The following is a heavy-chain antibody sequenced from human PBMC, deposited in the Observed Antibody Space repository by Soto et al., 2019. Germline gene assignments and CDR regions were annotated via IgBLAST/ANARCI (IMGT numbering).Heavy chain of an antibody. D-gene: IGHD6-19*01. CDR1: GFTFSSYG. J-gene: IGHJ4*02. CDR2: IWYDGSNK. Sequence: VQLVESGGGVVQPGRSLRHSCAASGFTFSSYGMHWVRQAPGKGLEWVAVIWYDGSNKYYADSVKGRFTISRDNSKNTLYLQMNSLRAEDTAVYYCARDCAGYSSGWYQRGGFDYWGQGTLVNVSS. CDR3: ARDCAGYSSGWYQRGGFDY. V-gene: IGHV3-33*01.